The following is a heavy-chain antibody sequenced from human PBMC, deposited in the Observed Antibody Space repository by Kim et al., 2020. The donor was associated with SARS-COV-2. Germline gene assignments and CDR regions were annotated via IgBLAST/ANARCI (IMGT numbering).Heavy chain of an antibody. CDR1: GFSFSSDD. CDR3: TNVDY. Sequence: GGSLRLSCAASGFSFSSDDMHWVRQAPGKGLEWVAVIRFDGTNEYYADSVKGRFTISRDNSKKTLFLQMNSLRAEETAVYYCTNVDYWGQGTLVTVSS. CDR2: IRFDGTNE. V-gene: IGHV3-33*06. J-gene: IGHJ4*02.